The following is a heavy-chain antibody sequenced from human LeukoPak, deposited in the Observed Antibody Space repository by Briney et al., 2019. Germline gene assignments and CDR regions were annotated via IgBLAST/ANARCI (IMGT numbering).Heavy chain of an antibody. D-gene: IGHD5-12*01. CDR1: GGSFSGYY. CDR3: ARGSGPLRFYYYYMGV. V-gene: IGHV4-34*01. J-gene: IGHJ6*03. CDR2: INHSGST. Sequence: SETLSLTCAVYGGSFSGYYWSWIRQPPGKGLEWIGEINHSGSTNYNPSLKSRVTISVDTSKNQFSLKLSSVTAADTAVYYCARGSGPLRFYYYYMGVWGKGTTVTVSS.